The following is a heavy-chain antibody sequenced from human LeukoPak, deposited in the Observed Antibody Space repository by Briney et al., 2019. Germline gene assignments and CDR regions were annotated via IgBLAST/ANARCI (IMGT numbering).Heavy chain of an antibody. Sequence: GGSLRLSCAASGFTFSSYEMNWVRQAPGKGLEWVSYISSSGSTIYYADSVKGRFTISRDNAKNSLYLQMNSLRVEDTAMYYCTRGGGGDGSGWSTTDYWGQGTLVTISS. CDR2: ISSSGSTI. J-gene: IGHJ4*02. CDR1: GFTFSSYE. D-gene: IGHD6-19*01. CDR3: TRGGGGDGSGWSTTDY. V-gene: IGHV3-48*03.